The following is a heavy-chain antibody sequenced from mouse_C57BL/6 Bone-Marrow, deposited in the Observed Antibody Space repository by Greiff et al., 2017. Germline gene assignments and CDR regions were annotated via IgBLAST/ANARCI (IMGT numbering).Heavy chain of an antibody. J-gene: IGHJ1*03. D-gene: IGHD4-1*01. CDR2: ISDGGSYT. Sequence: EVQVVESGGGLVKPGGSLKLSCAASGFTFSSYAMSWVRQTPEKRLEWVATISDGGSYTNYPDNVKGRFTISRDNAKNNLYLQMSHLKSEDTAMYYCARELGRWYFDVWGTGTTVTVSS. CDR1: GFTFSSYA. CDR3: ARELGRWYFDV. V-gene: IGHV5-4*01.